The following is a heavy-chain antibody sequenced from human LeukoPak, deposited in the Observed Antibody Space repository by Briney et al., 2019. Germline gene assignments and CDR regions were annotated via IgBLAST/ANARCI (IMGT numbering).Heavy chain of an antibody. CDR3: ATIPDLTAPGIAAAGDC. CDR1: GGSFSGYY. CDR2: INHSGST. Sequence: SETLSLTCAVYGGSFSGYYWSWIRQPPGKGLEWIGEINHSGSTNYNPSLKSRVTISVDTSKNQFSLKLSSVTAADPAVYYCATIPDLTAPGIAAAGDCWVRGALVTVCS. V-gene: IGHV4-34*01. D-gene: IGHD6-13*01. J-gene: IGHJ4*02.